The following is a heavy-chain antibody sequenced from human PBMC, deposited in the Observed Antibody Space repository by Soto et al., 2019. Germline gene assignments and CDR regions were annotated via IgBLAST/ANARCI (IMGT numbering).Heavy chain of an antibody. Sequence: QVHLQESGPGLVKPSETLSLRCTVSGVSIRSYFWSWIRQPPGKGLEWIGYTYYTADTKYSPSLESRATISADPSKKQFSLSLSRVSAADTALYFCAGSKNRGEGFDFWGQGALVTVSS. CDR1: GVSIRSYF. V-gene: IGHV4-59*01. J-gene: IGHJ5*01. CDR2: TYYTADT. D-gene: IGHD3-10*01. CDR3: AGSKNRGEGFDF.